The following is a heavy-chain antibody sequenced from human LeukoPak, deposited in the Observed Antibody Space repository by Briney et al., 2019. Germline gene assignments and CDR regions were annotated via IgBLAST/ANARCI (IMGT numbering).Heavy chain of an antibody. J-gene: IGHJ4*02. V-gene: IGHV4-59*01. CDR2: IYYSGDT. D-gene: IGHD1-1*01. Sequence: SETLSLTCTVSGGSIRSYYWSWSRQPPGKGLEWIGFIYYSGDTYYNPSLKSRVTISVDTSKNQFSLKLSSVTAADTAVYYCAGARPGNDGGNFDYWGQGTLVTVSS. CDR1: GGSIRSYY. CDR3: AGARPGNDGGNFDY.